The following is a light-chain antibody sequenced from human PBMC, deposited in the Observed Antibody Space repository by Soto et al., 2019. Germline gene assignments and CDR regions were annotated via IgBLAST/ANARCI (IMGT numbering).Light chain of an antibody. CDR3: QTYDSSLSGLYV. J-gene: IGLJ1*01. V-gene: IGLV1-40*01. CDR2: GNT. Sequence: QCALPQPPAIAGAPGQRVTISCTGSSSNIGAGSDVHWYHQLPGTAPKLLIYGNTNRPSGVPDRFSGSKSGTSASLAIAGLQTEDEGDYYCQTYDSSLSGLYVFGTGTKVTVL. CDR1: SSNIGAGSD.